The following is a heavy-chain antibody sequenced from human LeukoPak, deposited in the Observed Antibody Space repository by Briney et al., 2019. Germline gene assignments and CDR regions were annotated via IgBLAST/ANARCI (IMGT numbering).Heavy chain of an antibody. CDR3: ARAGGYASSWAY. Sequence: PGGSLRLSCAASGFTFSSYWMSWVRQAPGKGLEWVANIKQDGSEKNYVDSVKGRFTISRDKAKNSLELQMNNLRDEDTAVYYCARAGGYASSWAYWGQGTLVTVSS. D-gene: IGHD5-12*01. J-gene: IGHJ4*02. V-gene: IGHV3-7*01. CDR1: GFTFSSYW. CDR2: IKQDGSEK.